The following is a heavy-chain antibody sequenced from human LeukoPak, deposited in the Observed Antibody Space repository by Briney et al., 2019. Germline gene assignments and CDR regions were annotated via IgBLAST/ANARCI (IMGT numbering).Heavy chain of an antibody. CDR1: GFTFGSCA. D-gene: IGHD3-10*02. J-gene: IGHJ4*02. V-gene: IGHV3-23*01. CDR3: AKDVRGYNRPFDY. Sequence: RGAPRHSSAASGFTFGSCAMNWVRQAPRKGLGWLSSINGGGVSIYYADSVGGPCTISRDNSQNTVYMQMNSLRAEDTAVYYCAKDVRGYNRPFDYWGQGTLVTVSS. CDR2: INGGGVSI.